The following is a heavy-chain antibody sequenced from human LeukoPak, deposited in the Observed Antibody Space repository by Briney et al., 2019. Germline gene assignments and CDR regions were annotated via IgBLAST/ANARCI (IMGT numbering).Heavy chain of an antibody. CDR3: ARHGYIYVDY. D-gene: IGHD5-18*01. CDR1: GGSVSSSSYY. CDR2: IYYSGST. J-gene: IGHJ4*02. Sequence: SETLSLACSVSGGSVSSSSYYWGWIRQPPGKGLEWIGSIYYSGSTYYNPSLKSRVTISVDTSKNQFSLKLSSVTAADTAVYYCARHGYIYVDYWGQGTLVTVSS. V-gene: IGHV4-39*01.